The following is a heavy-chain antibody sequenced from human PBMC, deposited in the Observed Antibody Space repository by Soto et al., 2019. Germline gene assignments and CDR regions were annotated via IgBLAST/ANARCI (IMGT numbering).Heavy chain of an antibody. CDR2: IYYSGST. J-gene: IGHJ4*02. D-gene: IGHD3-16*01. CDR3: ARRYGGNFDY. Sequence: QVQLQESGPGLVKPSETLSLTCTVSGGSISSYYWSWIRQPPGKGLELIGYIYYSGSTNYNPSLRSRVTISVDPSKNPCALKPSCVTAADTAVHYCARRYGGNFDYWGQGTLVTVSS. CDR1: GGSISSYY. V-gene: IGHV4-59*01.